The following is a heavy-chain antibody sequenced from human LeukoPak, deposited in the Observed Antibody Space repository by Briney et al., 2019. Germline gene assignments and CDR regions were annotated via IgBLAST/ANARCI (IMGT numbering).Heavy chain of an antibody. D-gene: IGHD1-26*01. Sequence: GGSLRLSCVASGFTFSSYGMHWVRQAPGKGLEWVAFIRYDGSNKYYADSVKGRFTISRDNSKNTLYLQMNSLRAEDTAVYYCARGVGGDSRFDPWGQGALVTVSS. CDR3: ARGVGGDSRFDP. J-gene: IGHJ5*02. V-gene: IGHV3-30*02. CDR1: GFTFSSYG. CDR2: IRYDGSNK.